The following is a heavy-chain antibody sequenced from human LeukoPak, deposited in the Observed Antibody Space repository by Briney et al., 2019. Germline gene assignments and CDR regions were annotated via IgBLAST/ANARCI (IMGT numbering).Heavy chain of an antibody. J-gene: IGHJ4*02. CDR3: TTRYCSGGSCYAFDY. Sequence: PGGSLRLSCAASGFTFSTYAMSWVRQAPGKGLEWVSAITSGGTTNYADSVKGRFTISRENSKNTLYLQMNSLRAEDTAVYYCTTRYCSGGSCYAFDYWGQGTLVTVSS. V-gene: IGHV3-23*01. D-gene: IGHD2-15*01. CDR1: GFTFSTYA. CDR2: ITSGGTT.